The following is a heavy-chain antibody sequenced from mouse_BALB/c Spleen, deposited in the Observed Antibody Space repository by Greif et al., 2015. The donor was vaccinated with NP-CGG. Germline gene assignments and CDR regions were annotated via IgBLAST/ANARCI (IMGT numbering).Heavy chain of an antibody. CDR3: TRGGGSYAMDY. Sequence: EVNVVESGGGVVKPGGSLKLSCAASGFTFSSYTMSWVRQTPEKRLEWVATISSGGSYTYYPDRVKGRLTISRDNAKNALYLQMSSLKSEDTAMYYCTRGGGSYAMDYWGQGTSAPVSS. V-gene: IGHV5-6-4*01. CDR2: ISSGGSYT. CDR1: GFTFSSYT. J-gene: IGHJ4*01.